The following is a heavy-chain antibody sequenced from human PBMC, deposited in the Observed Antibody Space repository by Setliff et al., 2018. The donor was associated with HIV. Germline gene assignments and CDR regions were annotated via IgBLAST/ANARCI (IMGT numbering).Heavy chain of an antibody. CDR1: GFTFSSYG. CDR3: ARDGVGANYFDY. J-gene: IGHJ4*02. D-gene: IGHD1-26*01. CDR2: IWCDGSNK. V-gene: IGHV3-33*01. Sequence: QPGGSLRLSCAASGFTFSSYGMHWVRQAPGKGLEWVAVIWCDGSNKYYADSVKGRFTISRDNSKNTLYLQMNSLRAEDTAVYYCARDGVGANYFDYWGQGTLVTVSS.